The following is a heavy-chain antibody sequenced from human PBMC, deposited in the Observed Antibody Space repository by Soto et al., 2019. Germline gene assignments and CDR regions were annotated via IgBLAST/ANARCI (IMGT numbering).Heavy chain of an antibody. V-gene: IGHV3-48*02. Sequence: GSLRLSCAASGLTFSIYSMNWVRQAPGKGLEWVSYISSSSTTLYYADSVKGRFTISRDNAKNSLYLQMHSLRDEDTAVYYCAKATATGGGAFDICGQGTMVTVSS. CDR2: ISSSSTTL. CDR3: AKATATGGGAFDI. J-gene: IGHJ3*02. D-gene: IGHD2-8*02. CDR1: GLTFSIYS.